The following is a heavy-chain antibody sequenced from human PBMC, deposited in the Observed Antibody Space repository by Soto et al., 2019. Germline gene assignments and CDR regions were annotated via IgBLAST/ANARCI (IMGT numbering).Heavy chain of an antibody. CDR1: GFSFNNYA. J-gene: IGHJ4*02. Sequence: PGGTLRLSCAASGFSFNNYAMHWVRQPPDKGLEWVAVMSHDVSSSFYADSVNGRFTISRDNSNTTLYLQMNILSTEDTAVYYCARDFPYCGSTSCYSAAPKYWGQGTLVTVSS. D-gene: IGHD2-2*01. CDR2: MSHDVSSS. CDR3: ARDFPYCGSTSCYSAAPKY. V-gene: IGHV3-30-3*01.